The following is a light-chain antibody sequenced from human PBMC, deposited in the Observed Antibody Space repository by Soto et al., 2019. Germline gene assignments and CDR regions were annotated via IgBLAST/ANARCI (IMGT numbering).Light chain of an antibody. CDR1: QSVSSN. V-gene: IGKV3-15*01. J-gene: IGKJ1*01. CDR3: QQYNNWPGT. CDR2: GAS. Sequence: EIVLPQSPGTMSLSPGERATLSGRASQSVSSNLAWYQQKPGQAHRLLIYGASTRATGIPARFSGSGSGTEFTLTISSLQSEEFAVYYCQQYNNWPGTVGNGTKVDIK.